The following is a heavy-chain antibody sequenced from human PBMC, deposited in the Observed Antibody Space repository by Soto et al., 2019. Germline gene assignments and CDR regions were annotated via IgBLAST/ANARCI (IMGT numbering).Heavy chain of an antibody. J-gene: IGHJ4*02. V-gene: IGHV1-69*01. CDR1: GGSFSDFA. Sequence: QVQLAQSGAEVRKPGSSVKVSCRASGGSFSDFAFSWVRQAPGQGLEWMGGIIPMFATTKYAQRFQGRVTISADASTRPVYLALSCLTSDDSAVYYCARGGIVAVPAALSSYDDYTNYRFDSWGQGTLVSVSS. D-gene: IGHD2-15*01. CDR2: IIPMFATT. CDR3: ARGGIVAVPAALSSYDDYTNYRFDS.